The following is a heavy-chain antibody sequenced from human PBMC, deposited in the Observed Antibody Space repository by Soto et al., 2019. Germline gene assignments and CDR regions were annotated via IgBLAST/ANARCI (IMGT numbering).Heavy chain of an antibody. CDR2: ISYDGSNK. CDR1: GFTFSSYG. V-gene: IGHV3-30*18. CDR3: AKAGDPPPIDY. Sequence: PGGSLRLSCAASGFTFSSYGMHWVRQAPGKGLEWVAVISYDGSNKYYADSAKGRFTISRDNSKNTLYLQMNSLRAEDTAVYYCAKAGDPPPIDYWGQGTLVTVSS. J-gene: IGHJ4*02. D-gene: IGHD7-27*01.